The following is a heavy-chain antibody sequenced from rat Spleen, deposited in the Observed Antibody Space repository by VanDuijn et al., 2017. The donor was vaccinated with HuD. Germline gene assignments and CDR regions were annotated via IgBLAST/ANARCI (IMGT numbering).Heavy chain of an antibody. Sequence: EVQLVESGGGLVQPGRSLKLSCAASGFTFSSFPMAWVRQAPKKGLEWVASISSGGGGTYYPDSVKGRFTISRDNAKITLYLQMDSLRSEDTASYYCARHHYDGYYHGPVLGVMDAWGQGASVTVSS. V-gene: IGHV5-25*01. J-gene: IGHJ4*01. D-gene: IGHD1-12*03. CDR2: ISSGGGGT. CDR3: ARHHYDGYYHGPVLGVMDA. CDR1: GFTFSSFP.